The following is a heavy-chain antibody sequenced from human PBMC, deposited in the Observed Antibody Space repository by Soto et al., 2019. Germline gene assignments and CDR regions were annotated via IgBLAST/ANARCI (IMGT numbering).Heavy chain of an antibody. Sequence: PGGSLRLSCAASGFTFSSCAMNWVRQAPGKGLECVSPVGRSNENRYFADSVKGRVTISRDKSRFTISRDKFRNTAHQKLNSLRAEDTAIYYCSKGSGHTIFCKWCTFTLAVRFSPWGQGTLVTVSS. D-gene: IGHD3-9*01. J-gene: IGHJ5*02. CDR2: VGRSNENR. CDR3: SKGSGHTIFCKWCTFTLAVRFSP. V-gene: IGHV3-23*01. CDR1: GFTFSSCA.